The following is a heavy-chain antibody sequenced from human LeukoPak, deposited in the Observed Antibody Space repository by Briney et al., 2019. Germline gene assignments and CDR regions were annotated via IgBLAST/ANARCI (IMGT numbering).Heavy chain of an antibody. V-gene: IGHV1-69*04. D-gene: IGHD2-2*01. CDR1: GGTFSSYA. J-gene: IGHJ3*02. Sequence: ASVKVSCKASGGTFSSYAISWVRQAPGQGLEWMGRIIPILGIANYAQKFQGRVTITADKSTSTAYMELSSLRSEDTAVYYCASEYCSSTSCYLTGLGAFDIWGQGTMVIVSS. CDR3: ASEYCSSTSCYLTGLGAFDI. CDR2: IIPILGIA.